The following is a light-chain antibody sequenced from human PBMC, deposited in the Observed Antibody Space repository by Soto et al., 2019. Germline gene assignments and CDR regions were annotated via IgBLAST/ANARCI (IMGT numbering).Light chain of an antibody. CDR3: QQYNNWPPWT. Sequence: EIVMTESPSTRSVSAWERTALSCVASQSVSSNLAWYQQKPGQAPRLLIYGASTRATGIPARFSGSGSGTEFTLTISSLQSEDFAVYYCQQYNNWPPWTFGQGTKVDIK. CDR1: QSVSSN. V-gene: IGKV3-15*01. J-gene: IGKJ1*01. CDR2: GAS.